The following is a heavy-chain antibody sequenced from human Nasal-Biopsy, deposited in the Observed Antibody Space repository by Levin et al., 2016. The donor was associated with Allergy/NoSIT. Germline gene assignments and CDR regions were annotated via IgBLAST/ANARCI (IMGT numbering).Heavy chain of an antibody. V-gene: IGHV3-74*01. D-gene: IGHD4-17*01. J-gene: IGHJ1*01. CDR1: PSTFSLSW. CDR2: INSDGTIT. CDR3: AREYGAPGHFLH. Sequence: GESLKISCAASPSTFSLSWMSWVRQAPGLGLVWVSRINSDGTITNYADSVTGRFSISRDNAKNTLYLQMNSLRAEDTAVYHCAREYGAPGHFLHWGQGALVTVSS.